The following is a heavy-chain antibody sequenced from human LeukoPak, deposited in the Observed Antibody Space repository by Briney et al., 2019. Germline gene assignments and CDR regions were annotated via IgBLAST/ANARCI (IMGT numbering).Heavy chain of an antibody. J-gene: IGHJ4*02. CDR1: GYTFTSYY. V-gene: IGHV1-46*01. D-gene: IGHD3-22*01. CDR3: ASEIYDSSGYSQTYFDS. Sequence: ASVNLSCKASGYTFTSYYMHWVRQAPGQGLEWMGIINPSGGSTSDAQKFHGTVTMTRHTSTSTVYMQLSSLRSEDTAVYYRASEIYDSSGYSQTYFDSSGQGTLVTVSS. CDR2: INPSGGST.